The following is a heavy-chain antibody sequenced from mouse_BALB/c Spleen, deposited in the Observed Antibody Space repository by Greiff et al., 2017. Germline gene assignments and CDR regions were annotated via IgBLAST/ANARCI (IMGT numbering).Heavy chain of an antibody. J-gene: IGHJ1*01. CDR3: ARRYYPYWYVDV. Sequence: EVNVVESGGGLVQPGGSLKLSCAASGFTFSSYTMSWVRQTPEKRLEWVAYISNGGGSTYYPDTVKGRFTISSDNAKNTLYLQMSSLKSEDTAMYYCARRYYPYWYVDVWGAGTTVTVSS. CDR2: ISNGGGST. V-gene: IGHV5-12-2*01. CDR1: GFTFSSYT. D-gene: IGHD2-1*01.